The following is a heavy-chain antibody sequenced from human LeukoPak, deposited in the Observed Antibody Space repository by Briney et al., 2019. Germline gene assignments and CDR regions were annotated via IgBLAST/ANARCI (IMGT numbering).Heavy chain of an antibody. CDR2: INPNSGGT. CDR1: GYTFTGYY. CDR3: ARSMDYYGSGSYYTD. V-gene: IGHV1-2*02. D-gene: IGHD3-10*01. Sequence: ASVKVSCKASGYTFTGYYMHWVRQAPGQGLEWMGWINPNSGGTNYAQKFQGRVTMTRDTSISTAYMELSRLRSDDTAVYYCARSMDYYGSGSYYTDWGQGTLVTVSS. J-gene: IGHJ4*02.